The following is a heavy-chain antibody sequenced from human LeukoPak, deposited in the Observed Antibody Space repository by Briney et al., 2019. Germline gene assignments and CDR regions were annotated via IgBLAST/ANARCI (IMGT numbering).Heavy chain of an antibody. CDR2: IYYSGST. V-gene: IGHV4-39*07. J-gene: IGHJ3*01. CDR3: ARDWGATKSGAFDL. Sequence: WVRQPPGKGLEWIGSIYYSGSTYYNPSLKSRVTISVDTSKNQFSLKLSSVTAADTAVYYCARDWGATKSGAFDLWGQGTPVIVSS. D-gene: IGHD1-26*01.